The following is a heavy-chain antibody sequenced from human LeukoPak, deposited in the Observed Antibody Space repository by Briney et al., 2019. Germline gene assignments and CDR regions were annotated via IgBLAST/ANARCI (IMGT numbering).Heavy chain of an antibody. J-gene: IGHJ4*02. CDR2: IYTSGST. CDR3: ARGGSYDFWSGYSNDY. CDR1: GGPISSGSYY. V-gene: IGHV4-61*02. Sequence: PSETLSLTCTVSGGPISSGSYYWSWIRQPAGKGLEWIGRIYTSGSTNYNPSLKSRVTISVGTSKNQFSLKLSSVTAADTAVYYCARGGSYDFWSGYSNDYWGQGTLVTVSS. D-gene: IGHD3-3*01.